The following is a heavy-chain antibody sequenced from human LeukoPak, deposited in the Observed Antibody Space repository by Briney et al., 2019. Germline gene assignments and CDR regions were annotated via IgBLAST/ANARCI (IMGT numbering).Heavy chain of an antibody. CDR1: GFTFDDFA. CDR2: INWNGGST. V-gene: IGHV3-20*04. Sequence: GGSLRLSCAASGFTFDDFAMSWVRQAPGKGLEWVSGINWNGGSTGYADSVKGRFTISRDNAKNSLYLQMNNLRAEDTAVYYCARERGGQDWDFDLWGRGTLVTVSS. J-gene: IGHJ2*01. D-gene: IGHD3-10*01. CDR3: ARERGGQDWDFDL.